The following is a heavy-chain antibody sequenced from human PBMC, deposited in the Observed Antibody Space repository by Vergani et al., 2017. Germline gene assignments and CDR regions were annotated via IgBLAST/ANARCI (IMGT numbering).Heavy chain of an antibody. CDR3: ARDSPGIPKLSYGGRSYFDY. Sequence: EVQLLESGGGLVQPGGSLRLSCAASGFTFSSYAMSWVRQAPGKGLEWVSAISGSGGSTYYADSVKGRFTISRDNSKNTLYLQMNSLRAEDTAVYYCARDSPGIPKLSYGGRSYFDYWGQGTLVTVSS. CDR1: GFTFSSYA. D-gene: IGHD5-18*01. V-gene: IGHV3-23*01. J-gene: IGHJ4*02. CDR2: ISGSGGST.